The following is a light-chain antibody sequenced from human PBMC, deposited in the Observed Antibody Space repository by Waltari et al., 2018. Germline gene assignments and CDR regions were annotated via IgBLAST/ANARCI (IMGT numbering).Light chain of an antibody. J-gene: IGLJ3*02. V-gene: IGLV1-44*01. CDR1: RTNIGSNP. Sequence: QSVLTQPPSASGTPGQRVTISCSGSRTNIGSNPVNWYQQLPGTAPKLLIYSNNQRPSGVPDRFSGSKSGTSASLAISGLQSEDEADYYCAAWDDSLNGHWVFGGGTKLTVL. CDR3: AAWDDSLNGHWV. CDR2: SNN.